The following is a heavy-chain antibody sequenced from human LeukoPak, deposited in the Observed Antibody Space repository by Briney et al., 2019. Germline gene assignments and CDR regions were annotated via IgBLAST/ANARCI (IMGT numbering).Heavy chain of an antibody. CDR2: ISYDGSNK. J-gene: IGHJ4*02. CDR3: ARDPGDSSGYGRGDYFDY. CDR1: GFTFSSYA. Sequence: GGSLRLSCAASGFTFSSYAMHWVRQAPGKGLVWVAVISYDGSNKYYADSVKGRFTISRDNSKNTLYLQMNSLRAEDTAVYYCARDPGDSSGYGRGDYFDYWGQGTLVTVSS. D-gene: IGHD3-22*01. V-gene: IGHV3-30*01.